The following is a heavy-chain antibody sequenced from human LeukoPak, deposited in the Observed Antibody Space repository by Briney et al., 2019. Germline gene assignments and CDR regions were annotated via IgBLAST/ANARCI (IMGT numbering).Heavy chain of an antibody. V-gene: IGHV3-30*18. CDR1: GFTFSSYG. CDR3: AKEDLPAHYFDY. J-gene: IGHJ4*02. D-gene: IGHD1-14*01. Sequence: GGSLRLSCAASGFTFSSYGMHWVRQAPGKGLEWVTLISYDGSNKYYADSVKGRFTISRDNSKNTLYLQMNSLRAEDTAVYYCAKEDLPAHYFDYWGQGTLVTVSS. CDR2: ISYDGSNK.